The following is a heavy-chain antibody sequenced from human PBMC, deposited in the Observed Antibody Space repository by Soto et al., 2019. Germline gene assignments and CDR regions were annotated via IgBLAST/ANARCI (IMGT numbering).Heavy chain of an antibody. V-gene: IGHV3-23*01. CDR1: GFTFSSYA. J-gene: IGHJ4*02. Sequence: EVQLLESGGGLVQPGGSLRLSCAASGFTFSSYAMSWVRQAPGKGLEWVSAISGSGGSTYYADSVKGRFTISRDNSKNTLYLQTNSLRAEDTAVYYCATQTGGYSSGYYYFDYWGQGTLVTVSS. D-gene: IGHD3-22*01. CDR3: ATQTGGYSSGYYYFDY. CDR2: ISGSGGST.